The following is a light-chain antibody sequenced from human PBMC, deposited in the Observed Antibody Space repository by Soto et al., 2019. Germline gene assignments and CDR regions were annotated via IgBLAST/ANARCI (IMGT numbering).Light chain of an antibody. V-gene: IGKV3-15*01. CDR2: GAS. CDR3: QQYNYWPYT. CDR1: QSVSSN. Sequence: EIVMTQSPATLSVSPGERATLSCRASQSVSSNLAWYQQKPGQAPRLLISGASTRATGIHARFSGSGSGTEFTLTISSLQSEDFAVYYCQQYNYWPYTFGQGTKLEIK. J-gene: IGKJ2*01.